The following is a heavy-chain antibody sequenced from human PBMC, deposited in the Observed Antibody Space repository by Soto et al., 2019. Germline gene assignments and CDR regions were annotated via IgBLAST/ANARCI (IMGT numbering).Heavy chain of an antibody. V-gene: IGHV3-7*03. D-gene: IGHD3-10*01. CDR1: GFSFSSYW. CDR3: AKVGLFDGNKPITFEF. Sequence: PGGSLRLSCAASGFSFSSYWMSWVRQAPGRGLEWVANINQDATRQSYVDSVEGRFSMSRDNSKKSLYLQMNSLRVEDTAVYYCAKVGLFDGNKPITFEFWGQGTLVTVSS. CDR2: INQDATRQ. J-gene: IGHJ4*02.